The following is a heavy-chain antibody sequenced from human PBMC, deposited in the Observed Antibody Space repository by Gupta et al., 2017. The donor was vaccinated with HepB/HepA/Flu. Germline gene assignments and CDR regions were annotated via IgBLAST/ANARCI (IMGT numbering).Heavy chain of an antibody. V-gene: IGHV3-23*01. CDR1: GFTFSSYA. J-gene: IGHJ3*02. Sequence: EVQLLESGGGLVQPGGSLRLSCAASGFTFSSYAMSWVRQAPGKGLEWVSAISGSGGSTYYAGYVKGRFTIPRDNSKNPLYLQMNRLGAEDTAVFYCAKAPGYCGCDCYDAFDIWGQGTIVTVSS. CDR3: AKAPGYCGCDCYDAFDI. CDR2: ISGSGGST. D-gene: IGHD2-21*02.